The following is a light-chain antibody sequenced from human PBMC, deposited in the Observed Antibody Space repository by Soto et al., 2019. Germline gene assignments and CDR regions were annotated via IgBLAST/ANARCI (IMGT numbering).Light chain of an antibody. CDR3: QQTYSDPPWT. CDR1: QDIRTS. Sequence: DIQMTQSPSFLSASVGDRVTITCRASQDIRTSLNWYQQKPGKALKFLIYVASSLQTGVPPRFSGSGSGTDFTLTISGLQAEDYATYFCQQTYSDPPWTFGQGTKVDIK. J-gene: IGKJ1*01. CDR2: VAS. V-gene: IGKV1-39*01.